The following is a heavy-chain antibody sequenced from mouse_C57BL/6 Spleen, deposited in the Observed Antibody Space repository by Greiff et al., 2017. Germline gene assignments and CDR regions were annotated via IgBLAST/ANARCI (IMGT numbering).Heavy chain of an antibody. CDR1: GFNIKDDY. CDR2: IDPENGDT. V-gene: IGHV14-4*01. Sequence: EVQLQQSGAELVRPGASVKLSCTASGFNIKDDYMHWVNQRPEQGLEWIGWIDPENGDTEYASKFQGKATITADTSSNTAYLQLSSLTSEDTAVYYCTRDYDRFAYWGQGTLVTVSA. CDR3: TRDYDRFAY. J-gene: IGHJ3*01. D-gene: IGHD2-4*01.